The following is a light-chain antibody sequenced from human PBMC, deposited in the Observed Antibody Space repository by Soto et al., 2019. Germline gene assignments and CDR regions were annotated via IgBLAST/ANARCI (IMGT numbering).Light chain of an antibody. CDR1: QSVSSY. CDR2: GAS. J-gene: IGKJ4*01. Sequence: EIVLTQSPATLSLSPGERVTLSCRASQSVSSYLAWYQQKPGQAPRLLIYGASNRATGIPARFSGSGSGTDFTLTISSLEPEDFAIYYCQQRSNWPPVTFGGGTKVEIK. V-gene: IGKV3-11*01. CDR3: QQRSNWPPVT.